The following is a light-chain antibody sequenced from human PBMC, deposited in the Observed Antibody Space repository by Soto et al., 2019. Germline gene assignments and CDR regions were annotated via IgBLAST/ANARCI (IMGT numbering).Light chain of an antibody. J-gene: IGKJ3*01. CDR3: QQYHTWPPPTES. V-gene: IGKV3D-15*01. CDR1: QTVSNN. CDR2: GAS. Sequence: EVVMTQSPATLSVSPGERATLSCRASQTVSNNLAWYQQKPGQAPRLLIYGASTRATGVPARFSGSGSGTEFTLTINRLQSEDFAVYYCQQYHTWPPPTESVGPGTIVEIK.